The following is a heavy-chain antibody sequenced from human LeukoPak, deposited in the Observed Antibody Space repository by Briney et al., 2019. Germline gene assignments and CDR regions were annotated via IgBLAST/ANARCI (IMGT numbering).Heavy chain of an antibody. CDR1: GYTFTSYG. CDR3: ARDQGGYSQYASPEFSNNMDV. Sequence: ASVKVSCXASGYTFTSYGISWVRRAPGQGLEWMGWISAYNGNTNYAQKLQGRVTMTTDTSTSTAYMELRSLRSDDTAVYYCARDQGGYSQYASPEFSNNMDVWGKGTTVTVSS. CDR2: ISAYNGNT. V-gene: IGHV1-18*01. D-gene: IGHD5-18*01. J-gene: IGHJ6*03.